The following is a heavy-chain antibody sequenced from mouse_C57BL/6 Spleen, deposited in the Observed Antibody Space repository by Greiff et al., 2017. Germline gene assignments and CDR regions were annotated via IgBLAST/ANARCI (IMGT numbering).Heavy chain of an antibody. CDR2: INPGSGGT. CDR1: GYAFTNYL. CDR3: AYGNPWFAY. Sequence: QVQLQQSGAELVRPGTSVKVSCKASGYAFTNYLIEWVKQRPGQGLEWIGVINPGSGGTNYNEKFKGKATLTADKSSSTAYMQLSSLTSEDSAVYFCAYGNPWFAYWGQGTLVTVSA. V-gene: IGHV1-54*01. J-gene: IGHJ3*01. D-gene: IGHD2-1*01.